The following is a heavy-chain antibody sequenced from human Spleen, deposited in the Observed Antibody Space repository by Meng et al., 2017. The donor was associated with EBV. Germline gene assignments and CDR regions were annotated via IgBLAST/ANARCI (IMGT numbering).Heavy chain of an antibody. Sequence: QGQPQESGPRRVKPSATLSLTCAVSGGSISTDNWWNWVRQPPGKGLEWIGEINHDGSTNYNPSLKSRVTISVDTSKNQFSLSLGSVTAADTAVYYCARVPPYYYASSGYLFDQWGQGTLVTVSS. J-gene: IGHJ4*02. V-gene: IGHV4-4*02. CDR2: INHDGST. D-gene: IGHD3-22*01. CDR3: ARVPPYYYASSGYLFDQ. CDR1: GGSISTDNW.